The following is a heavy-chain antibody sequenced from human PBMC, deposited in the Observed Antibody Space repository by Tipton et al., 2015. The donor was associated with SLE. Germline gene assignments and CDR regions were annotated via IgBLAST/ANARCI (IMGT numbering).Heavy chain of an antibody. D-gene: IGHD6-6*01. Sequence: TLSLTCNVSGGSFSSNLYYWGWIRQPPGKGLEWIGEITYRGRAEYNPSLMSRVTVSIDTSKNQFSLKLTSVTAADTAVYFCARGRVAARRVGLDFWGQGILVTVSS. V-gene: IGHV4-39*07. CDR3: ARGRVAARRVGLDF. CDR1: GGSFSSNLYY. CDR2: ITYRGRA. J-gene: IGHJ4*02.